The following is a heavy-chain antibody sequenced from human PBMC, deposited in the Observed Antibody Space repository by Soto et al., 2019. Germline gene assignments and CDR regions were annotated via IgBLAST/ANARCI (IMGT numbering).Heavy chain of an antibody. D-gene: IGHD1-26*01. J-gene: IGHJ4*02. CDR1: GYTFTSYG. CDR3: ASLYGITGGTQW. CDR2: ISAYNGNT. Sequence: GASVKVSCKASGYTFTSYGISWVRQAPGQGLEWMGWISAYNGNTNYAQKLQGRVTMTTDISTSTAYMELSSLRSEDTAVYYYASLYGITGGTQWWGQGTLVTVSS. V-gene: IGHV1-18*01.